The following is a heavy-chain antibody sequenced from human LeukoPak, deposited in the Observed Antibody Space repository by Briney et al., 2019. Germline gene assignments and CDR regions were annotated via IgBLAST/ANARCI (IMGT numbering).Heavy chain of an antibody. Sequence: GASVKVSCKASGYTFTSYAMHWVRQAPGQRLEWMGWINAGNGNTKYSQKFQGRVTITRDTSASTAYMELSSLRSEDTAVYYCARGFGAAGTRYYGMDVWGQGTTVTVSS. CDR2: INAGNGNT. V-gene: IGHV1-3*01. CDR1: GYTFTSYA. D-gene: IGHD6-13*01. CDR3: ARGFGAAGTRYYGMDV. J-gene: IGHJ6*02.